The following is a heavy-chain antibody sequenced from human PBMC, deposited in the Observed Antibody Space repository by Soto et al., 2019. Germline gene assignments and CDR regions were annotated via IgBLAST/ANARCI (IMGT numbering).Heavy chain of an antibody. CDR2: IYYSGST. D-gene: IGHD4-17*01. V-gene: IGHV4-59*08. J-gene: IGHJ6*02. CDR1: GGSISSYY. CDR3: ARHAQDYGGNYYYGMDV. Sequence: SETLSLTCTVSGGSISSYYWSWIRQPPGKGLEWIGYIYYSGSTNYNPSLKSRVTISVDTSKNQFSLKLSSVTAADTAVYYCARHAQDYGGNYYYGMDVWGQGTTVTVSS.